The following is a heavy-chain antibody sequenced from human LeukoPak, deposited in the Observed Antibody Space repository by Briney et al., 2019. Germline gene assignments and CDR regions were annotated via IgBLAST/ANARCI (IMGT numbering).Heavy chain of an antibody. CDR2: IKQDGSEK. CDR1: GFTFSSYW. CDR3: ASGGSGWYRPPEYFQH. Sequence: PGGSLRLSCAASGFTFSSYWMSWVRQAPGKGLEWVANIKQDGSEKYYVDSVKGRFTISRDNAKNSLYLQMNSLRAEDTAVYYCASGGSGWYRPPEYFQHWGQGTLVTVSS. D-gene: IGHD6-19*01. J-gene: IGHJ1*01. V-gene: IGHV3-7*01.